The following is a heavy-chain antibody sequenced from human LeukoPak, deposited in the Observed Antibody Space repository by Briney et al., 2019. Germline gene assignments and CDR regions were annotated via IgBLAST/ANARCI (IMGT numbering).Heavy chain of an antibody. Sequence: PGGSLRLSCAASGFTFDDYAMHWVRQAPGKGLEWVSGISWNSGSIGYADSVKGRFTISRDNAKNSLYLQMNSLRAEDTALYYCAKTRGDQASAFDYWGQGTLVTVSS. V-gene: IGHV3-9*01. CDR1: GFTFDDYA. D-gene: IGHD3-10*01. CDR3: AKTRGDQASAFDY. J-gene: IGHJ4*02. CDR2: ISWNSGSI.